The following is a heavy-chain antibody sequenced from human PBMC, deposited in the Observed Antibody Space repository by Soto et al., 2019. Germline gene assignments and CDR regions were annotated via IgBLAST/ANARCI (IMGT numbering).Heavy chain of an antibody. CDR3: ARAYGDYRYYYYYYYYMDV. CDR1: GGSISSYY. D-gene: IGHD4-17*01. J-gene: IGHJ6*03. V-gene: IGHV4-59*08. CDR2: IYYSGST. Sequence: SETLSLTCTVSGGSISSYYWSWIRQPPGKGLEWIGYIYYSGSTNYNPSLKSRVTISVDTSKNQFSLKLSSVTAADTAVYYCARAYGDYRYYYYYYYYMDVWGKGTTVTVSS.